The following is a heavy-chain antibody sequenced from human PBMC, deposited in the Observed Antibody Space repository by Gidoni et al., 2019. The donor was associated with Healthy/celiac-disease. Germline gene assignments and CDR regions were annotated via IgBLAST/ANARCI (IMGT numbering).Heavy chain of an antibody. CDR1: GFTFSSYS. J-gene: IGHJ4*02. CDR3: ARGQGGTFNY. D-gene: IGHD1-7*01. CDR2: ISSRSSYI. Sequence: EVQLVESGGGLVKPGGSLRLSCAASGFTFSSYSMNWVRQAPGKGLEWVSSISSRSSYIYYADSVKGRFTISRDNAKNSLYLQMNSLRAEDTAVYYCARGQGGTFNYWGQGTLVTVSS. V-gene: IGHV3-21*01.